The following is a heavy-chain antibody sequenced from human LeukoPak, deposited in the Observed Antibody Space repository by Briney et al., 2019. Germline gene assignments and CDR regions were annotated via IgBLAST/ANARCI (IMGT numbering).Heavy chain of an antibody. V-gene: IGHV4-59*01. CDR3: AREHNWYFDL. CDR2: INYSGST. CDR1: GGSISSYY. J-gene: IGHJ2*01. Sequence: SETLSLTCTVSGGSISSYYWSWIRQPPGKGLEWIGYINYSGSTNYNPSLKSRVTISVDTSKNQFSLKLSSVTAADTAVYYCAREHNWYFDLWGRGTLVTVSS.